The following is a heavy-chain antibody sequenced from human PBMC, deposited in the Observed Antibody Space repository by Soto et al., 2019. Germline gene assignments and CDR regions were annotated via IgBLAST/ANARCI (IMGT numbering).Heavy chain of an antibody. V-gene: IGHV1-58*01. Sequence: QMQLVQSGPEVKKPGTSVKVSCKASGFTFTSSAVQWGRQARGQRLEWIGWIVVGSGNTNYAQKFQERVTITRDMSTSTAYMELSSLRSEDTAVYYCAARGGYYYGMDVWGQGTTVTVSS. CDR3: AARGGYYYGMDV. J-gene: IGHJ6*02. D-gene: IGHD3-16*01. CDR1: GFTFTSSA. CDR2: IVVGSGNT.